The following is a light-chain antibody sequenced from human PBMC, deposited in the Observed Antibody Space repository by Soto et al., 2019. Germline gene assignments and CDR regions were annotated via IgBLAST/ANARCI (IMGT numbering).Light chain of an antibody. CDR2: EVS. CDR1: SSDVGGYNY. J-gene: IGLJ2*01. V-gene: IGLV2-14*01. CDR3: SSYISSSTLV. Sequence: QSALTQPASVSGSPGQSITISCTGTSSDVGGYNYVSWYQQHPGKVPKLMIYEVSNRPSGVSNRFSGSKSGNTVSLTISGLQAEDEADYYCSSYISSSTLVFGGGTKLTVL.